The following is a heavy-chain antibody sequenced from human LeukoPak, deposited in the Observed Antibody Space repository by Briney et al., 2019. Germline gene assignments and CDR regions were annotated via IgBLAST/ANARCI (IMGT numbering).Heavy chain of an antibody. CDR3: ARGGGYCSGGDCNYFDY. Sequence: SQTLSLTCAISGDSVSSNSAAWNWIRQSPSRGLEWLGRTYYRSKWYNDYAVSVKSRISINPDTSKTQFSLQLDSVTPEDTAAYYCARGGGYCSGGDCNYFDYWGQGTLVTVSS. CDR2: TYYRSKWYN. V-gene: IGHV6-1*01. J-gene: IGHJ4*02. D-gene: IGHD2-15*01. CDR1: GDSVSSNSAA.